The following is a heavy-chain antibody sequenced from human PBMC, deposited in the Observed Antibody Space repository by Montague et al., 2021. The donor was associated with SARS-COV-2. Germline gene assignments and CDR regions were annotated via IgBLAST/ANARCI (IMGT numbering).Heavy chain of an antibody. D-gene: IGHD3-10*01. J-gene: IGHJ4*02. CDR3: ARDERSLVLLWFGELLYTYLDY. V-gene: IGHV3-30-3*01. CDR1: GFTFSSYA. CDR2: ISYDGSNK. Sequence: SLRLSCAASGFTFSSYAMHWVRQAPGKGLEWVAVISYDGSNKYYADSVKGRFTISRDNSKNTLYLQMNSLRAEDTAVYYCARDERSLVLLWFGELLYTYLDYWDQGTLVTVSS.